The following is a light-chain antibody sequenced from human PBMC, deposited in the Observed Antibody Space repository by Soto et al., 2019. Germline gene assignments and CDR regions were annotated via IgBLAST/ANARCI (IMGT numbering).Light chain of an antibody. V-gene: IGKV3-20*01. J-gene: IGKJ1*01. CDR3: QQCGTSPWT. Sequence: ENVLTQSPGTLSLSPGERATLSCRASERVSSSYLAWFQQKPGQAPRLVIYGASSRATGIPDRFIGSGSGTDFTLTISRLEPEDLAVYYCQQCGTSPWTFGQGTKVEIK. CDR1: ERVSSSY. CDR2: GAS.